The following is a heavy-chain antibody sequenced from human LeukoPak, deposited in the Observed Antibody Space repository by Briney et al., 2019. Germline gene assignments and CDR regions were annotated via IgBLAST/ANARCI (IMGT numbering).Heavy chain of an antibody. J-gene: IGHJ6*03. V-gene: IGHV1-69*13. CDR3: ARVPPPPGTAADYYYYMDV. Sequence: SVTVSCKASGGTFNSYAISWVRQAPGQGLEWMGGIIPIFGTANYAQKFQGRVTITADESTSTAYMELSSLRSEDTAVYYCARVPPPPGTAADYYYYMDVWGKGTTVTVSS. CDR2: IIPIFGTA. D-gene: IGHD1-7*01. CDR1: GGTFNSYA.